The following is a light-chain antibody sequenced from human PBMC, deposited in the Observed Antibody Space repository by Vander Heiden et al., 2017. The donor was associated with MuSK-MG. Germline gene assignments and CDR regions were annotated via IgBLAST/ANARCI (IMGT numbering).Light chain of an antibody. V-gene: IGKV1-33*01. CDR3: QQEDNLPLT. CDR2: DAS. Sequence: IQMTQYPSSLSASVGDRVTITCQASQDISNYLNWYQQNPGTAPKLLIYDASNLETGVPSRFSGSGSGTDFTFTISSLQPEDIATYYCQQEDNLPLTFGGGTKVEIK. J-gene: IGKJ4*01. CDR1: QDISNY.